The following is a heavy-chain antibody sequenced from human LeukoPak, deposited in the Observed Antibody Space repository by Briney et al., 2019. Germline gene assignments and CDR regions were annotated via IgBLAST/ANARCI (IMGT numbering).Heavy chain of an antibody. Sequence: GGSLTHPCAASGFTFSDFAMHWVRQAPGKGPEWLSFTRYDDSKKYHSDSAKGRFTVSRDNSKSTLYLQMNSLRVEDTAIYYCAKVRGQFVPFDSWGQGSLVTVSS. CDR2: TRYDDSKK. CDR3: AKVRGQFVPFDS. D-gene: IGHD6-6*01. CDR1: GFTFSDFA. J-gene: IGHJ4*02. V-gene: IGHV3-30*02.